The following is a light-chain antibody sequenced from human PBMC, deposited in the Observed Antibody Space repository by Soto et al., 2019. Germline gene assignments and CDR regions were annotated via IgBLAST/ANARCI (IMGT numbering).Light chain of an antibody. CDR3: QQRHMWPIT. CDR1: QSVSSS. V-gene: IGKV3-11*01. CDR2: DAS. Sequence: EIVLTQSPATLSLSPGERATLSCRASQSVSSSLAWYQQKPGQAPRLLIYDASNRATGIPARFSGSGSGTDFTLTISGLEPEDFAVYYCQQRHMWPITFGQGTRLEIK. J-gene: IGKJ5*01.